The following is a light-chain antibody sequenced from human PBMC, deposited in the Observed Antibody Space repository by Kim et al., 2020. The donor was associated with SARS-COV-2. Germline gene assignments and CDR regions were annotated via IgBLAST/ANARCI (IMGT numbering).Light chain of an antibody. CDR3: AAWDDSLSGRVV. CDR2: RNN. CDR1: SSNIGSNY. V-gene: IGLV1-47*01. Sequence: ELTQPPSASGTPGQRVTISCSGSSSNIGSNYVYWYQQLPGTAPKLLIYRNNQQPSGVPDRFSGSKSGTSASLAISGLRSEDEADYYCAAWDDSLSGRVVFGGGTQLTVL. J-gene: IGLJ2*01.